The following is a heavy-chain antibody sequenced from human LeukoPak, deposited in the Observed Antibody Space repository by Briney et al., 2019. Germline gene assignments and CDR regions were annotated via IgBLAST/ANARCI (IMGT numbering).Heavy chain of an antibody. CDR1: SGSISTSNYY. V-gene: IGHV4-39*07. CDR2: IFYSGST. D-gene: IGHD4-17*01. J-gene: IGHJ4*02. Sequence: SETLSLTCTVSSGSISTSNYYWGWVRQPPGKALEWIGNIFYSGSTYYSPSLKSRVTMSVDTSKNQFSLKLSSVTAADTAVYYCARGTVTTDYFDYWGQGTLVTVSS. CDR3: ARGTVTTDYFDY.